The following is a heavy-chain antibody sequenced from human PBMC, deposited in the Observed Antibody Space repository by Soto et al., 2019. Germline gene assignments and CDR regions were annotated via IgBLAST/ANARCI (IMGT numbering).Heavy chain of an antibody. CDR3: ATGGRGYFTY. D-gene: IGHD3-22*01. CDR1: GFTFNTYW. J-gene: IGHJ4*02. V-gene: IGHV3-74*01. CDR2: IKSDGSYT. Sequence: EVQLVESGGGLVQPGWSLRLSCAASGFTFNTYWMQWVRQAPGKGLVWVSRIKSDGSYTNYADSVKGRFTISRDNAKNTLFLQMNSLGAEDTAVYYCATGGRGYFTYWGQGTLVTVSS.